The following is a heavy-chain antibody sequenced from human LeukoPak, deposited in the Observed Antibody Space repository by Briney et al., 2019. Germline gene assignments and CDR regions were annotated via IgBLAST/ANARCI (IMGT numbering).Heavy chain of an antibody. Sequence: SQTLSLTCAIPGDSVSRVSAAWNWIRQSPSRGLEWLGRTYYRSKWYNDYAVSVKSRITIIPDTSKNQFTLQLNSVTPEDTAVYYCAGDGANYYYFDYWGQGTLVTVSS. CDR1: GDSVSRVSAA. V-gene: IGHV6-1*01. J-gene: IGHJ4*02. CDR2: TYYRSKWYN. CDR3: AGDGANYYYFDY. D-gene: IGHD4/OR15-4a*01.